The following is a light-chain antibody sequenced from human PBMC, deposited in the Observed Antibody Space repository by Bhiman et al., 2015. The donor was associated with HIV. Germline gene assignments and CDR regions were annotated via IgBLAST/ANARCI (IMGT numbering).Light chain of an antibody. CDR3: QVWDNPTHHWV. CDR1: NIGTKS. Sequence: SYELTQPPSVSVAPGKTARITCGGNNIGTKSVHWHQQKPGQAPVVVIYYDSDRPSGIPERFSGSNSGNTATLTISAVEGGDEAVYYCQVWDNPTHHWVFGGGTKLTVL. J-gene: IGLJ3*02. V-gene: IGLV3-21*04. CDR2: YDS.